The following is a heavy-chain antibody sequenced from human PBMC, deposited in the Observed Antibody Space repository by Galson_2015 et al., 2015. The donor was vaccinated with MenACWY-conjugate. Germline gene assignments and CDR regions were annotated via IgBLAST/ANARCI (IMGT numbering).Heavy chain of an antibody. D-gene: IGHD3-10*01. CDR3: AKVRSYGSGSYHFDY. Sequence: SLRLSCAASGFTFSNYAMSWVRQAPGKGLEWVSAISGSGGSTYYADYVKGRFTISRDNSKNTLYLQMNSLRAEDTAVYYCAKVRSYGSGSYHFDYWGQGTLVTVSS. J-gene: IGHJ4*02. CDR2: ISGSGGST. CDR1: GFTFSNYA. V-gene: IGHV3-23*01.